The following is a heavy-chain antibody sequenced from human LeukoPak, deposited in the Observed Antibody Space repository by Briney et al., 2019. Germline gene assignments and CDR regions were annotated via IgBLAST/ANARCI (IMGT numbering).Heavy chain of an antibody. V-gene: IGHV4-61*01. D-gene: IGHD5-18*01. CDR2: KYYSGST. Sequence: PSETLSLTCDVSGVSINTCCYYWTWIRQPPGEGLEWIGYKYYSGSTRYNSSLRSRLTISLDSSKNQFSLGLTSVTAADTAVYYCARGRSYGFDFDSWGPGTLVIVSS. CDR1: GVSINTCCYY. J-gene: IGHJ4*02. CDR3: ARGRSYGFDFDS.